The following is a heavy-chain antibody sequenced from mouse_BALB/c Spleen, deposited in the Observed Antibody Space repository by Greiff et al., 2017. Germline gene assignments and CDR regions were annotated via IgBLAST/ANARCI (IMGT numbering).Heavy chain of an antibody. CDR3: TRSGVPYAMDY. Sequence: VKLVESGAELVKPGASVKLSCKASGYTFTSYYMYWVKQRPGQGLEWIGEINPSNGGTNFNEKFKSKATLTVDKSSSTAYMQLSSLTSEDSAVYYCTRSGVPYAMDYWGQGTSVTVSS. J-gene: IGHJ4*01. V-gene: IGHV1S81*02. CDR2: INPSNGGT. D-gene: IGHD3-1*01. CDR1: GYTFTSYY.